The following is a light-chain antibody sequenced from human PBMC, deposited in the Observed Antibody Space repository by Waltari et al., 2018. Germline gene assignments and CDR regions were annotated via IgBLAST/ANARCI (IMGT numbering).Light chain of an antibody. CDR1: QSVSSSY. V-gene: IGKV3-20*01. Sequence: EIVLTQSPGTLSLSPGERATLSCRASQSVSSSYLAWYQQKPGQAPRLLIYGASSRATGIPDRCSGSGSGTDFTRTISRLEPEDFAVYYCQQYGSFFGQGTRLEIK. J-gene: IGKJ5*01. CDR3: QQYGSF. CDR2: GAS.